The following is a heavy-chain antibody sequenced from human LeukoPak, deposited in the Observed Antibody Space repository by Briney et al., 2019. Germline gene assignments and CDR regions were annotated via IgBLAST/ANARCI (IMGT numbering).Heavy chain of an antibody. J-gene: IGHJ4*02. CDR1: GGSLSGHY. Sequence: PLETLSLTCTVSGGSLSGHYWSWIRQPPGKRLEWIGYVSYTGRTKYNPSLQSRVTISIDTSKSQFSLKLTSVTAADTAVYYCARDIVYLIDEDYGWGQGILVTVSS. CDR2: VSYTGRT. D-gene: IGHD4-17*01. V-gene: IGHV4-59*11. CDR3: ARDIVYLIDEDYG.